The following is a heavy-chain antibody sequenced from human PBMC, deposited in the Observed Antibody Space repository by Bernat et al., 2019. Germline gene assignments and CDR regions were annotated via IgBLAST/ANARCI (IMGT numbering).Heavy chain of an antibody. CDR3: ARSPGTGTVDY. Sequence: EVQLVESRGDLVQPGGSLRLSCAASGFIFNTNWMSWVRQAPGKGLEWVANINQDGSDTYYVDSVRGRFAISRDNAKNSLFLQMNSLRVEDTAVYYCARSPGTGTVDYWGPGTLVTVSS. CDR1: GFIFNTNW. J-gene: IGHJ4*02. D-gene: IGHD1-1*01. V-gene: IGHV3-7*03. CDR2: INQDGSDT.